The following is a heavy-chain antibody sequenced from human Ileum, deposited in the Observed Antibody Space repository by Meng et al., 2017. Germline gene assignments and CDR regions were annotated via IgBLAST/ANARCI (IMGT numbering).Heavy chain of an antibody. CDR2: VNHDGGT. J-gene: IGHJ4*02. CDR3: ARERSWFGADY. CDR1: GASCTGYA. V-gene: IGHV4-34*02. Sequence: VQLQLGGSCLLQPSDTLVLSFTVYGASCTGYAWTWIRQSPGKWLDWIGEVNHDGGTNYSPSLKSPIFISLDTSKNQFSPKLTAVTATYAAVYYCARERSWFGADYWGQGTLVTVSS. D-gene: IGHD3-10*01.